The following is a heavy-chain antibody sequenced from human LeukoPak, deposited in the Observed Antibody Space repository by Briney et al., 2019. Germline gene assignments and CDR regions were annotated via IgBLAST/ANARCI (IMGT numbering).Heavy chain of an antibody. CDR1: GYTFPSYF. Sequence: GASVKVSCKASGYTFPSYFMHWVRQAPGQGLEWMGRINPNSGGTNSAQKFQGRVTMTRDTSISTAYMELSRLTSDDTAVYYCARGRIDPIAVAGTGVDYWGQGTLVTVSS. CDR3: ARGRIDPIAVAGTGVDY. CDR2: INPNSGGT. J-gene: IGHJ4*02. V-gene: IGHV1-2*06. D-gene: IGHD6-19*01.